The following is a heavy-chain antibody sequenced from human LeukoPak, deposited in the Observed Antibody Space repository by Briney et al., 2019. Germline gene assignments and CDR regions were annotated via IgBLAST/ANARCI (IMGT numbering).Heavy chain of an antibody. CDR1: GFIFSTYG. D-gene: IGHD1-1*01. CDR2: IRYDGTNK. CDR3: AKDKDPWKSTAISDFDY. V-gene: IGHV3-30*02. Sequence: GGSLRLSCAASGFIFSTYGMHWVRQAPGKGLEWVAFIRYDGTNKYYADSVKGRFTISRDNSKNTLYLQMNSLRGEDTAVYFCAKDKDPWKSTAISDFDYWGQGTLVTVSS. J-gene: IGHJ4*02.